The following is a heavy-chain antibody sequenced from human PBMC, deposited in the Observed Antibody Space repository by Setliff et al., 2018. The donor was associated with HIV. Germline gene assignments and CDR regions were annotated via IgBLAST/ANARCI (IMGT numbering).Heavy chain of an antibody. CDR1: GFNFDDYA. V-gene: IGHV3-9*01. J-gene: IGHJ3*02. D-gene: IGHD1-1*01. Sequence: GGSLRLSCAASGFNFDDYAMHWGRQVPGKGPEWVSGITWNSGTIAYADSVKGRSTTSRDNAKKYVYLQMNSLRVEDTALYFCAKDYGDGHNWGAFDIWGQGTMVTVSS. CDR2: ITWNSGTI. CDR3: AKDYGDGHNWGAFDI.